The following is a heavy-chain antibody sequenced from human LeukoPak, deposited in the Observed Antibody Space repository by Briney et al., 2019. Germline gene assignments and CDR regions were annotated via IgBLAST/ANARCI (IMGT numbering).Heavy chain of an antibody. J-gene: IGHJ4*02. D-gene: IGHD2-15*01. CDR2: IYYSGST. Sequence: SETLSLTCTVSGGSVSSSSYYWGWIRQPPGKGLEWIGNIYYSGSTDCNPSLKSRVTISVDTSKNQFSLKLSSVTAADTAVYYCARGRYCSGGSCQFDYWGQGTLVTVSS. V-gene: IGHV4-39*07. CDR1: GGSVSSSSYY. CDR3: ARGRYCSGGSCQFDY.